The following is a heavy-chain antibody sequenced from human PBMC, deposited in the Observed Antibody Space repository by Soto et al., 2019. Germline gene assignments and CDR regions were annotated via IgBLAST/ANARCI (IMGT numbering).Heavy chain of an antibody. CDR3: ARSDNRNSLYGVDV. CDR2: INHRGSS. V-gene: IGHV4-34*01. D-gene: IGHD1-7*01. Sequence: PSDTVSLTFGGYCCSLICYYWSWIRQSPGKGLEWIVEINHRGSSDYNPSLKSRVTISIDASKNHVSLELTSVTAADTAVYYCARSDNRNSLYGVDVWGQGTAVTVSS. CDR1: CCSLICYY. J-gene: IGHJ6*02.